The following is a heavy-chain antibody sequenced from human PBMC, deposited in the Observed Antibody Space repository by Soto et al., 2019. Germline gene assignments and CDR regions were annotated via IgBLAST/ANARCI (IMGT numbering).Heavy chain of an antibody. CDR1: GDSISGYC. D-gene: IGHD1-1*01. V-gene: IGHV4-4*07. CDR3: CRDGTKTFWDWFDP. CDR2: IYATGTT. Sequence: PSETLSLTCTVSGDSISGYCWSWIRKSAGKGLEWIGRIYATGTTDYNPSLKSRVMMSVDTSKKQFSLKLRSVTAADTAVYYCCRDGTKTFWDWFDPWGQGISVTVYS. J-gene: IGHJ5*02.